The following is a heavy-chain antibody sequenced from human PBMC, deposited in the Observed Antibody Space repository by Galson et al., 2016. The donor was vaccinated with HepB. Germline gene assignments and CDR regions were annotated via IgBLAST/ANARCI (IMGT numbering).Heavy chain of an antibody. Sequence: SETLSPTCTVSGASINDSTWWTWVRQAPGRGLEWIGEIYHTETTNNNPFLSSRFTFSIDKSRNQFSLNRTSATAADTAVYYCARAAIVPGARMVFDPWGQGTLVTVSS. V-gene: IGHV4-4*02. CDR1: GASINDSTW. CDR3: ARAAIVPGARMVFDP. J-gene: IGHJ5*02. CDR2: IYHTETT. D-gene: IGHD2-2*01.